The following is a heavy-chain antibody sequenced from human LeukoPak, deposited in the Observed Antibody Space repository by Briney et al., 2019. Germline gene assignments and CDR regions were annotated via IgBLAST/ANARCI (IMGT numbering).Heavy chain of an antibody. D-gene: IGHD3-10*01. CDR2: IYTSGSA. J-gene: IGHJ6*03. CDR3: ARAVSFGGGYYYMDV. V-gene: IGHV4-4*07. Sequence: TSEPLSLTCTVSGCSISSYYWSWIRQPAGKGLRGIGRIYTSGSANYNPSLKSRVTMSVDTSKNQFSLKLSSVTAADTAVYYCARAVSFGGGYYYMDVWGKGTTVTVSS. CDR1: GCSISSYY.